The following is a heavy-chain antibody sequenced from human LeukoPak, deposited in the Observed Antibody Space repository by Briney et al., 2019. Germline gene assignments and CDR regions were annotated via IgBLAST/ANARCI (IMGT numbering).Heavy chain of an antibody. Sequence: PSETLSLTCTVSGGSISSYYWSWIRQPPGKGLEWIGYIYCSGSTNYNPSLKSRVTISVDRSKNQFSLKLSSVTAADTAVYYCAREPYYYDSSGHIPGAFDIWGQGTMVTVSS. D-gene: IGHD3-22*01. V-gene: IGHV4-59*12. CDR3: AREPYYYDSSGHIPGAFDI. J-gene: IGHJ3*02. CDR1: GGSISSYY. CDR2: IYCSGST.